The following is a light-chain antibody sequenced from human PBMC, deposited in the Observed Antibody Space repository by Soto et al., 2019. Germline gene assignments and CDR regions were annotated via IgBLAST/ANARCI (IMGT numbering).Light chain of an antibody. CDR1: SSDVGSHNL. CDR2: EVN. J-gene: IGLJ1*01. Sequence: QSALTQPASVSGSPGQSITISCTGTSSDVGSHNLVSWYQQHPGKAPKLIIYEVNKRPSGASNRFSGSKSGNTASLTIFGLQTEDEADYYCCSFAGSGTYVFGTGTKATVL. CDR3: CSFAGSGTYV. V-gene: IGLV2-23*02.